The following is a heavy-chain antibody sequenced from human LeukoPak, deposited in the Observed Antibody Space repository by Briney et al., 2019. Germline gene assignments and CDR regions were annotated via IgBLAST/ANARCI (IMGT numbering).Heavy chain of an antibody. D-gene: IGHD3-22*01. V-gene: IGHV3-9*01. CDR1: GFTFDDYA. J-gene: IGHJ3*02. CDR3: AKARGRYDGAFDI. CDR2: ISWNSGSI. Sequence: GGSLRLSCAASGFTFDDYAMHWVRQAPGKGLEWVSGISWNSGSIGYADSAKGRFTISRDNAKSSLYLQMNSLRAEDTALYYCAKARGRYDGAFDIWGQGTMVTVSS.